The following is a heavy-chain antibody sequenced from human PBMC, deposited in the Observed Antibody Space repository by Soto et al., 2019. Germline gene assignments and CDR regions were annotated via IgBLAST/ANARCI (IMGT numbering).Heavy chain of an antibody. CDR3: VRDSGTTGTTEAFVI. Sequence: SETLSLPCAVSAGSISRSKWWRWVRQPPGKGLEWIGEIYHSGSTNYNPSLKSRVTISVDKSKNQFSLKLSSVTAADTAVYYCVRDSGTTGTTEAFVIWGKGIMVT. V-gene: IGHV4-4*02. CDR2: IYHSGST. CDR1: AGSISRSKW. D-gene: IGHD1-1*01. J-gene: IGHJ3*02.